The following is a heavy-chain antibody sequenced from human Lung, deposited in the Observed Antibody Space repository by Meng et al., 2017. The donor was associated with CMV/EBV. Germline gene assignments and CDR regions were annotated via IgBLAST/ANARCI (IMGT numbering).Heavy chain of an antibody. V-gene: IGHV1-2*02. J-gene: IGHJ4*02. D-gene: IGHD7-27*01. CDR2: IHPHRGDT. CDR3: ARDNNWGPDY. Sequence: APXXVSCKASGYTFTAHYFHWVRQAPGQGLEWMGWIHPHRGDTNYAQQFQGRVTLTRDTSINTGYMELTRLTSDDTAVYYCARDNNWGPDYWGQGTLVTVSS. CDR1: GYTFTAHY.